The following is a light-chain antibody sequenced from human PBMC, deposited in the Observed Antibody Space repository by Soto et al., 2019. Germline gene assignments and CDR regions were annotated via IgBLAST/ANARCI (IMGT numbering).Light chain of an antibody. CDR1: QSVNSNY. V-gene: IGKV3-20*01. J-gene: IGKJ3*01. CDR2: GAS. Sequence: EIVLTQSPGTLSLSPGERATLSCRASQSVNSNYLAWLQHKPGQAPRFLIYGASSRAAGIPDRFSGSGSGTDFTLSSSRLEPEDCGMYYCHQYSPSPLTFGPGTKVHIK. CDR3: HQYSPSPLT.